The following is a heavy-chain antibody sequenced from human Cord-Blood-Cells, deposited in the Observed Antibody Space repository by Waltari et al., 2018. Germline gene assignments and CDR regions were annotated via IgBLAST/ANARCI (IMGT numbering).Heavy chain of an antibody. Sequence: QVQLQQWGAGLLKPSETLSLTCAVYGGSFSGYYWSWIRQPPGKGLEWIGEINHSGSTNYTPSLKSRVTISVDTSKNQFSLKLSSVTAADTAVYYCARGPYPISGSYSDYWGQGTLVTVSS. V-gene: IGHV4-34*01. D-gene: IGHD1-26*01. CDR3: ARGPYPISGSYSDY. J-gene: IGHJ4*02. CDR2: INHSGST. CDR1: GGSFSGYY.